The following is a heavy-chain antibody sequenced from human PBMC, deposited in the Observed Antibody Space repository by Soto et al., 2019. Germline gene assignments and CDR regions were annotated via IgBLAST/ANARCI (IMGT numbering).Heavy chain of an antibody. D-gene: IGHD2-15*01. CDR1: GFTFSSYG. CDR3: ARDSQGSRPPADYYYYGMDV. Sequence: QVQLVESGGGVVQPGRSLRLSCAASGFTFSSYGMHWVRQAPGKGLEWVAVIWYDGSNKYYADSVKGRFTISRDNSKNTLDLQMNSLRAEDTAVYYCARDSQGSRPPADYYYYGMDVWGQGTTVTVSS. V-gene: IGHV3-33*01. J-gene: IGHJ6*02. CDR2: IWYDGSNK.